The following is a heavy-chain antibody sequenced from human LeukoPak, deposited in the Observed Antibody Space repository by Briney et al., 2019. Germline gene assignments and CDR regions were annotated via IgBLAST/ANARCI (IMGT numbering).Heavy chain of an antibody. CDR2: ISAYNGNT. J-gene: IGHJ3*02. CDR3: AREMEFRGYCSGGSCYQRLRAFDI. D-gene: IGHD2-15*01. V-gene: IGHV1-18*01. Sequence: ASVKVSCKASGYTFTSYGTSWVRQAPGQGLEWMGWISAYNGNTNYAQKLQGRVTMTTDTSTSTAYMELRSLRSDDTAVYYCAREMEFRGYCSGGSCYQRLRAFDIWGQGTMVTVSS. CDR1: GYTFTSYG.